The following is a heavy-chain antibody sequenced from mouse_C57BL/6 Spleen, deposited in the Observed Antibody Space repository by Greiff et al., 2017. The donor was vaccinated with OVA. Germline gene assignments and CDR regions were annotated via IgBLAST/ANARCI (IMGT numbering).Heavy chain of an antibody. CDR1: GFTFSNYW. V-gene: IGHV6-3*01. Sequence: EVQLVESGGGLVQPGGSMKLSCVASGFTFSNYWMNWVRQSPEKGLEWVAQIRLKSDNYATHYAESVKGRFTISRDDSKSSVYLQMNNLRAEDTGIYYCTGRSQFAYWGQGTLVTVSA. J-gene: IGHJ3*01. CDR3: TGRSQFAY. CDR2: IRLKSDNYAT.